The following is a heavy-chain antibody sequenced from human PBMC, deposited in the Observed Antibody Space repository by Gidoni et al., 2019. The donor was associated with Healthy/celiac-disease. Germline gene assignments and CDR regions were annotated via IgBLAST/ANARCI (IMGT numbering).Heavy chain of an antibody. CDR2: ISSSSSTI. Sequence: EVQLVESGGGLVQPGGSLRLSCAASGFTFSRYSMNWVRQAPGKGLEWVSYISSSSSTIYYADSVKGRFTISRDNAKNSLFLQMNSLRAEDTAVYYCASPTYYYDSSGLHYWGQGTLVTVSS. CDR3: ASPTYYYDSSGLHY. V-gene: IGHV3-48*04. CDR1: GFTFSRYS. D-gene: IGHD3-22*01. J-gene: IGHJ4*02.